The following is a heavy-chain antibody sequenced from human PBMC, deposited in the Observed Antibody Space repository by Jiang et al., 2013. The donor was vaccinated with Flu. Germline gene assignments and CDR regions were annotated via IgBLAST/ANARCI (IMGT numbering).Heavy chain of an antibody. Sequence: GPGLVKPSETLSLTCTVSGYSISSGYYWGWIRQPPGKGLEWIGSIYHSGSTYYNPSLKSRVTISVDTSKNQFSLKLSSVTAADTAVYYCARVTRGDPVLLEYFDLWGRGTLVTVSS. CDR3: ARVTRGDPVLLEYFDL. D-gene: IGHD4-17*01. CDR2: IYHSGST. V-gene: IGHV4-38-2*02. CDR1: GYSISSGYY. J-gene: IGHJ2*01.